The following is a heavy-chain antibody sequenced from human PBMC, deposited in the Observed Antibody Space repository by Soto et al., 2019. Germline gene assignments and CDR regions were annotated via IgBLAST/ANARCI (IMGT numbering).Heavy chain of an antibody. CDR3: AKNPGYYYDSTGYHFDY. J-gene: IGHJ4*02. CDR1: GFTFNTCD. CDR2: ISYGGGTT. D-gene: IGHD3-22*01. V-gene: IGHV3-23*01. Sequence: LRLSCAASGFTFNTCDMSWFRQAPGKGLEWVSAISYGGGTTYYADSVKGRFTISRDNSKNTLYLQMNSLRAEDTAVYYCAKNPGYYYDSTGYHFDYWGQGTLVIVSS.